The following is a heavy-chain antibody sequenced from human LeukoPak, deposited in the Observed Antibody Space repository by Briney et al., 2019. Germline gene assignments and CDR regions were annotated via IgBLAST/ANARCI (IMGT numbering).Heavy chain of an antibody. J-gene: IGHJ6*02. Sequence: GGSLRLSCAASGFTFSSYSMNWVRQAPGKGLEWVSSISSSSSYIYYADSVSGRFTISRDNAKNSLYLQMNSLRAEDTAVYYCARAFQNYDILTGYYSAHHSGMDVWGQGTTVTVSS. CDR3: ARAFQNYDILTGYYSAHHSGMDV. V-gene: IGHV3-21*01. CDR1: GFTFSSYS. D-gene: IGHD3-9*01. CDR2: ISSSSSYI.